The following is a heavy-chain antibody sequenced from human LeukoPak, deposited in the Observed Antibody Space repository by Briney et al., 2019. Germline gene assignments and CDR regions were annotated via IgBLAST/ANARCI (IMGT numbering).Heavy chain of an antibody. V-gene: IGHV1-8*01. CDR3: GHGGYDYLMDV. CDR1: GYTFTSYD. D-gene: IGHD4-23*01. Sequence: ASVKVSCKASGYTFTSYDINWVRQATGQGLEWMGWMNPNSGNTGYAQKFQGRVTITTDESTSTAYMELSSLRSEDTAVYYCGHGGYDYLMDVWGKGTTVTVSS. CDR2: MNPNSGNT. J-gene: IGHJ6*04.